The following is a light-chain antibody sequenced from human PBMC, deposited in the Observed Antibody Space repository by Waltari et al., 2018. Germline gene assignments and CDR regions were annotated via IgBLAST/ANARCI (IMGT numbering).Light chain of an antibody. CDR2: GAS. Sequence: IQMTQSPSSLSASVGDRVTITCRASQRMRNDLTWYQQKPGKAPKRLIYGASSLQSGVPSRFSGSGSGTEFTLTISSLQPEDFASYYCLQNNSYPWTFGQGTKVEIK. CDR1: QRMRND. J-gene: IGKJ1*01. V-gene: IGKV1-17*01. CDR3: LQNNSYPWT.